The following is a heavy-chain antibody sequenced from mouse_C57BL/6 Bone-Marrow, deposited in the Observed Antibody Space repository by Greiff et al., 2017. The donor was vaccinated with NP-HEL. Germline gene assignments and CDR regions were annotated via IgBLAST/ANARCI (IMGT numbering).Heavy chain of an antibody. CDR2: IYPGSGST. J-gene: IGHJ4*01. CDR3: ARRAPYYGSRGAMDY. D-gene: IGHD1-1*01. Sequence: VQLQQPGAELVKPGASVKMSCKASGYTFTSYWITWVKQRPGQGLEWIGDIYPGSGSTNYNEKFKSKATLTVDTSSSTAYMQLSSLTSEDSAVYYCARRAPYYGSRGAMDYWGQGTSVTVSS. V-gene: IGHV1-55*01. CDR1: GYTFTSYW.